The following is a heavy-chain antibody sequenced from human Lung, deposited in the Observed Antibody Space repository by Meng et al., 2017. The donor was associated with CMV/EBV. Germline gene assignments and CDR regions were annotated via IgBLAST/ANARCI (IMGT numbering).Heavy chain of an antibody. V-gene: IGHV4-34*01. CDR2: INHSGNT. CDR3: ARRSPNWGLGD. Sequence: AGSLRLSCAVYGGSFSEYDWSWIRQSPGKGLEWIGEINHSGNTTYNPSLKSRATISIDASKRQFSLKLYSVTAADTAVYYCARRSPNWGLGDWGQGTLVTVSS. CDR1: GGSFSEYD. D-gene: IGHD7-27*01. J-gene: IGHJ4*02.